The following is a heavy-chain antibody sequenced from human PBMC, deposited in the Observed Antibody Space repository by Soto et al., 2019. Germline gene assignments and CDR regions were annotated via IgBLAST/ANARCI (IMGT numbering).Heavy chain of an antibody. Sequence: QVQLVESGGGLVRPGESLRLSCAASEFTFSDYYMSWIRQAPGKGLEWVSYISSSGNTIYYADSVKGRFTISRDNAKNSLYLQMSSLRAEDTAVYYCARRYSGGRAFDICGQGTMVTVS. CDR2: ISSSGNTI. D-gene: IGHD5-12*01. CDR3: ARRYSGGRAFDI. J-gene: IGHJ3*02. V-gene: IGHV3-11*01. CDR1: EFTFSDYY.